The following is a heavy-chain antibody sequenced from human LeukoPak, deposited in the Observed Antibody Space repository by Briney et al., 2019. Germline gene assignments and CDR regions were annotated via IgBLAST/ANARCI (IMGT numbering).Heavy chain of an antibody. CDR1: GYSFTSYW. CDR2: IYPGYSDA. CDR3: VRFALSSSLDH. D-gene: IGHD6-13*01. V-gene: IGHV5-51*01. Sequence: GESLMISSKGSGYSFTSYWICWLRQMPGKGLEWMGLIYPGYSDAKYNPSFQGQVTLSVDTSISNAYLQLGGLRAADTAIYYCVRFALSSSLDHWGQGTLVTVSS. J-gene: IGHJ5*02.